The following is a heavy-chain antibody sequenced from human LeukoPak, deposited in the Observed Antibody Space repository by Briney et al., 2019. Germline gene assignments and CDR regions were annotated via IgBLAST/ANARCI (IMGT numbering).Heavy chain of an antibody. CDR2: INPNSGGT. V-gene: IGHV1-2*02. J-gene: IGHJ4*02. CDR1: GYTFTGYY. CDR3: ARVGQWELDRFHDY. D-gene: IGHD1-26*01. Sequence: ASVKVSCKASGYTFTGYYMHWVRQAPGQGLEWMGWINPNSGGTNYAQKFQGRVTTTRDTSISTAYMELSRLRSDDTAVFYCARVGQWELDRFHDYWGQGTLVTVSS.